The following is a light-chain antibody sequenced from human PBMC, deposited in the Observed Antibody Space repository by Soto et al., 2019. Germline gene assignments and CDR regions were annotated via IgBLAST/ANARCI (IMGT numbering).Light chain of an antibody. CDR1: QSVSSY. V-gene: IGKV3-11*01. CDR3: QQRSSWPPT. J-gene: IGKJ5*01. Sequence: EIVLTQSPGILSLSPGERATLSCRASQSVSSYLAWYQQRPGQAPRLLIYDASNRATGVPARFSGSGSGTDFTLTISSLEPEDFAVYYCQQRSSWPPTFGQGTRLEIK. CDR2: DAS.